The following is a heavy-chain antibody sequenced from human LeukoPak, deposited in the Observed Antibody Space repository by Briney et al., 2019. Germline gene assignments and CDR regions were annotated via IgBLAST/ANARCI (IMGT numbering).Heavy chain of an antibody. CDR1: GFTFSSYG. V-gene: IGHV3-30*02. CDR2: IRYDGSNK. CDR3: AKDFPDGSGSLQFDY. D-gene: IGHD3-10*01. J-gene: IGHJ4*02. Sequence: GGSLRLSCAASGFTFSSYGMHWVRQAPGKGLEWVAFIRYDGSNKYYADSVKGRYTISRDNSKNTLYLQMNSLRAEDTAVYYCAKDFPDGSGSLQFDYWGQGTLVTVSS.